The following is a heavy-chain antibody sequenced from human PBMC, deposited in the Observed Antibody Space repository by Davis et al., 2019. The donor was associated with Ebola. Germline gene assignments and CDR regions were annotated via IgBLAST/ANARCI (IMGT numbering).Heavy chain of an antibody. D-gene: IGHD1-7*01. V-gene: IGHV3-30*18. CDR2: ISYDGSNK. J-gene: IGHJ4*02. CDR3: AKLELRGY. Sequence: GESLKISCAASGFTFSSYGMHWVRQAPGKGLEWVAVISYDGSNKYYADSVKGRFTIPRDNSKNTLYLQMNSLRAEDTAVYYCAKLELRGYWGQGTLVTVSS. CDR1: GFTFSSYG.